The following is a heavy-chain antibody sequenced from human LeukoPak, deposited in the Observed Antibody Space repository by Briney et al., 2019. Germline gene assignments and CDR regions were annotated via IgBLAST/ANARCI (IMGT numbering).Heavy chain of an antibody. Sequence: GGSLRLSCAASGFTFSSYAMSWVRQAPGKGLEWVSSVSGSGGYTYYAGSVNGRFTISRDNSKNTLYLQMNSLRAEDTAIYYCAKDRPNYYDSSGHYYRRDGDYWGQGTLVTVCS. J-gene: IGHJ4*02. D-gene: IGHD3-22*01. CDR2: VSGSGGYT. CDR3: AKDRPNYYDSSGHYYRRDGDY. V-gene: IGHV3-23*01. CDR1: GFTFSSYA.